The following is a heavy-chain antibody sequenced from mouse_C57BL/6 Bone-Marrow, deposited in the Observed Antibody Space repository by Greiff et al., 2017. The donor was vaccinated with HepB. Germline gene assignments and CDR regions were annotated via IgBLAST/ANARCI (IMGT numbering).Heavy chain of an antibody. CDR3: ASHLGGV. J-gene: IGHJ1*03. D-gene: IGHD3-3*01. CDR2: IYPGDGDT. V-gene: IGHV1-82*01. Sequence: QVQLQQSGPELVKPGASVKISCKASGYAFSSSWMNWVKQRPGKGLEWIGRIYPGDGDTNYNGKFKGKATLTADKSSSTAYMQLSSLTSEDSAVYFCASHLGGVWGTGTTVTVSS. CDR1: GYAFSSSW.